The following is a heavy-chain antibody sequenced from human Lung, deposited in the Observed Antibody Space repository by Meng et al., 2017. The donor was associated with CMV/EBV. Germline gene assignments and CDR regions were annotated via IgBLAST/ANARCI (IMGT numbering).Heavy chain of an antibody. D-gene: IGHD5-12*01. CDR2: IIPIFGTA. Sequence: SVKVSCKASGCTFSSYAISWVRQAPGQGLEWMGGIIPIFGTANYAQKFQGRVTITTDESTSTAYMELSSLRSEDTAVYYCAGGWLGGYDYYYYGMDVWGQGXTVTVSS. CDR1: GCTFSSYA. V-gene: IGHV1-69*05. CDR3: AGGWLGGYDYYYYGMDV. J-gene: IGHJ6*02.